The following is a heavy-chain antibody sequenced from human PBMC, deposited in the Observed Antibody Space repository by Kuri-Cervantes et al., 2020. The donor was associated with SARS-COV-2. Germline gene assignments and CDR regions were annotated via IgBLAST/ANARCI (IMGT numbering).Heavy chain of an antibody. CDR1: GFTFSSYS. V-gene: IGHV3-21*01. CDR2: ISSSSSYI. D-gene: IGHD3-3*01. J-gene: IGHJ4*02. CDR3: ARGRYDFWSGFFPPTL. Sequence: ETLSLTCAASGFTFSSYSMNWVRQAPGKGLEWVSSISSSSSYIYYADSVKGRFTIPRDNAKNSLYLQMNSLRAEDTAVYYCARGRYDFWSGFFPPTLWGQGTLVTVSS.